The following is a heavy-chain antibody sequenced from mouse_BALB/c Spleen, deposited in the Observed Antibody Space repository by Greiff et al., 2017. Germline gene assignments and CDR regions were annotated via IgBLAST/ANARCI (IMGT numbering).Heavy chain of an antibody. CDR1: GYAFSSYW. CDR2: IYPGDGDT. J-gene: IGHJ3*01. V-gene: IGHV1-80*01. CDR3: ARYWDGGAWFAY. Sequence: QVQLKQSGAELVRPGSSVKISCKASGYAFSSYWMNWVKQRPGQGLEWIGQIYPGDGDTNYNGKFKGKATLTADKSSSTAYMQLSSLTSEDSAVYFCARYWDGGAWFAYWGQGTLVTVSA. D-gene: IGHD4-1*01.